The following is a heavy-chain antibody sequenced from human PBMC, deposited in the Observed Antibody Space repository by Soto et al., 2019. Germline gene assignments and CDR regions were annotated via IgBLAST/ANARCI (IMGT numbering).Heavy chain of an antibody. CDR2: VYSSGGT. CDR3: ARGQRFSDWFDP. J-gene: IGHJ5*02. V-gene: IGHV4-4*07. D-gene: IGHD3-3*01. Sequence: WETLSLTCTVSGGSMSSYYWTWIRQPAGKGLEWIGRVYSSGGTHYNPSLKSRVTISLDTSKNQFSLRLLSVTDADTAVYYCARGQRFSDWFDPWGQGTLVTVSS. CDR1: GGSMSSYY.